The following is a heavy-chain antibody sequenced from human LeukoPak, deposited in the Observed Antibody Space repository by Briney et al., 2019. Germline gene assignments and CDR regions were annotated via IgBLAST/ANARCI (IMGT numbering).Heavy chain of an antibody. J-gene: IGHJ4*02. CDR3: ARNPLRTFDN. D-gene: IGHD3-10*01. CDR1: GFDFRYSW. V-gene: IGHV3-7*01. Sequence: PVGSLRLSCAASGFDFRYSWMAWVRHTPGKGLEWVANIKHDGTVQYYMNSVRGRFTISRDNAQNLLFLQMTALTAEDTALYFCARNPLRTFDNWGQGTLVTVSS. CDR2: IKHDGTVQ.